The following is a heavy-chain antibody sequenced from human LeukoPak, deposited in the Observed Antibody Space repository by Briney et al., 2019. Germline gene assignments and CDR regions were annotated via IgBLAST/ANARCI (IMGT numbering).Heavy chain of an antibody. D-gene: IGHD4-17*01. CDR3: ARSMSGDYFDY. CDR2: ISSSGTYI. CDR1: GFTFSSYS. Sequence: GGSLRLSCAASGFTFSSYSMNWVRQAPGKGLEWVSSISSSGTYIFYADSVKGRFTISRDNAKDSLYLQMNSLRVEDTAVYYCARSMSGDYFDYWGQGTLVTVSS. J-gene: IGHJ4*02. V-gene: IGHV3-21*01.